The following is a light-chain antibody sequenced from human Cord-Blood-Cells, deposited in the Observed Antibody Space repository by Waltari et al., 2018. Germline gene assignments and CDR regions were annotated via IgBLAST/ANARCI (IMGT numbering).Light chain of an antibody. CDR2: GNS. V-gene: IGLV1-40*01. CDR3: QSYDSSLSGSV. J-gene: IGLJ3*02. Sequence: QSVLTQPPSASGAPGQRVTIPCTGSSSNTGAGYHVHWYQQLPGTAPNILIYGNSNRPSGVPDRFSGSKSGTSASLAITGLQAEDEADYYCQSYDSSLSGSVFGGGTKLTVL. CDR1: SSNTGAGYH.